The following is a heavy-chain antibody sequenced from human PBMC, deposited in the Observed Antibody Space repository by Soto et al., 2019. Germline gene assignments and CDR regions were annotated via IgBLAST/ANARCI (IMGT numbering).Heavy chain of an antibody. D-gene: IGHD3-22*01. J-gene: IGHJ4*02. CDR2: IYYSGST. Sequence: SETLSLTCTVSGGSITSGGYYWTWIRQHPQKGLEWIGHIYYSGSTYYNPSLKSRVTVSVDTSKNQFSLKLSSVTAADTAVYYCAREYYYDSSGFDYWGQGTLVTVSS. V-gene: IGHV4-31*03. CDR1: GGSITSGGYY. CDR3: AREYYYDSSGFDY.